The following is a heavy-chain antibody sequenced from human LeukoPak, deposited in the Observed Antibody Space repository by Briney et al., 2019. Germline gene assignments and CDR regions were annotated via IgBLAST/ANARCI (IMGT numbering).Heavy chain of an antibody. V-gene: IGHV3-23*01. D-gene: IGHD1-26*01. CDR2: ISDSGGGT. CDR3: AKGGRIVGASTTLDY. Sequence: GGSLRLSCAASGFTFSSYAVSWVRQAPGKGLEWVSAISDSGGGTYYADSVKGRFTISRDNSENTLYLQMNSLRAEDTAVYFCAKGGRIVGASTTLDYWGQGTLVTVSS. CDR1: GFTFSSYA. J-gene: IGHJ4*02.